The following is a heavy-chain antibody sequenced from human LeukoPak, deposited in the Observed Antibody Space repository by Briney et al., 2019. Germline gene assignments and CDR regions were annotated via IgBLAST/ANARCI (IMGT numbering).Heavy chain of an antibody. D-gene: IGHD5-12*01. CDR3: SKQANSGYGGIAFDI. J-gene: IGHJ3*02. Sequence: GSSLKFSCKGSEYSFTNYRLGWLRQLRGKGLEWMGIIYPANSARKYSPSFGSQVTISADTSISTDYLQWRSLKAPDTAKYCWSKQANSGYGGIAFDIWGQGTMVTVSS. CDR1: EYSFTNYR. V-gene: IGHV5-51*01. CDR2: IYPANSAR.